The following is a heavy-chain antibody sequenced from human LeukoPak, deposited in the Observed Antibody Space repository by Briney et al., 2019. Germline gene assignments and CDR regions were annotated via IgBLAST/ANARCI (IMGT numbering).Heavy chain of an antibody. Sequence: SETLSLTCTVSGGSISTSGNYWSWIRQHPGKGLEWIGYIYYSGTTYYNPSLKSRVTISVDTSKNQFSLKLSSVTAADTAVYYCAREPHYDLLTGYALGYLDLWGRGTLLTVSS. CDR1: GGSISTSGNY. CDR3: AREPHYDLLTGYALGYLDL. D-gene: IGHD3-9*01. CDR2: IYYSGTT. V-gene: IGHV4-31*03. J-gene: IGHJ2*01.